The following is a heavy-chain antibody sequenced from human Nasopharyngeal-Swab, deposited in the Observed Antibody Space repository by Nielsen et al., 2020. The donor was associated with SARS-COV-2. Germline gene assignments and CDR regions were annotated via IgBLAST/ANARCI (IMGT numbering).Heavy chain of an antibody. CDR3: ARDAPAHYGAFY. CDR2: IAHDASNE. Sequence: GSSLNISCAASGFTFSSFGMHWVRHAPGKGLEWVAFIAHDASNEYYGDSVKGRFSISRDSSKNTLYLQMDSLRGEDTAVYYCARDAPAHYGAFYWGRGTLVTVSS. D-gene: IGHD4-17*01. V-gene: IGHV3-30*03. CDR1: GFTFSSFG. J-gene: IGHJ4*02.